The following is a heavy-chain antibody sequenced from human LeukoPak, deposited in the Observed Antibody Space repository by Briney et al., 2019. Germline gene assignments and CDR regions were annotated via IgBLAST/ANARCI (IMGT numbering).Heavy chain of an antibody. V-gene: IGHV4-34*01. CDR2: INHSGST. CDR1: GGSFSGYY. D-gene: IGHD4-11*01. J-gene: IGHJ4*02. Sequence: SETLSLTCAVYGGSFSGYYWSWIRQPPGKGLEWIGEINHSGSTNYNPSLKSRVTISVDTSKNQFSLKLSSVTAADTAVYYCARLNSNYGWGQGTLVTVSS. CDR3: ARLNSNYG.